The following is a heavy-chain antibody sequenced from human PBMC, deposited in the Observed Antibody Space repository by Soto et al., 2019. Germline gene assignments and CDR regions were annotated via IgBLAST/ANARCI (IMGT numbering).Heavy chain of an antibody. CDR1: GFTFVTYS. CDR3: ARNSGYCSSTSCYGSQHFDY. D-gene: IGHD2-2*01. V-gene: IGHV3-48*01. CDR2: ISTSSGTI. Sequence: PGGSLRLSCAASGFTFVTYSMNWVRPAPGKGLEWVSYISTSSGTINYADSVKGRFTISIDNAKNSLYLQMNSLRAEDAAVYYCARNSGYCSSTSCYGSQHFDYWGQGTLVTVSS. J-gene: IGHJ4*02.